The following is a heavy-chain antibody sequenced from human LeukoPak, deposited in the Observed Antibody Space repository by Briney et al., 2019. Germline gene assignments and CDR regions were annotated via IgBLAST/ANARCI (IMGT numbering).Heavy chain of an antibody. CDR1: GFTFSSYA. J-gene: IGHJ5*02. V-gene: IGHV3-23*01. Sequence: PGGSLGLSCAASGFTFSSYAMSWVRQAPGKGLEWVSSFSGSGGSTYYADSVKGRFTISRDNSKNTVYLQMNSLRAEDTAVYYCAKDPYGSGSTNWFDPWGQGTLVTVSS. CDR3: AKDPYGSGSTNWFDP. CDR2: FSGSGGST. D-gene: IGHD3-10*01.